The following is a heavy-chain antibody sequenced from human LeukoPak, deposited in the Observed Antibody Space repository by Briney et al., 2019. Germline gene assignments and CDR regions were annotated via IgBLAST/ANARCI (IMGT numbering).Heavy chain of an antibody. D-gene: IGHD6-19*01. J-gene: IGHJ4*02. V-gene: IGHV4-59*01. Sequence: PSETLSLTCTVSGGSITYFYWSWIRQPPGKELEWIGYSYYSGTTNYNPSLRSRVTISVDTSKNQFSLKLTSVSAADTAVYYCARSHYSSGWTFDYWGQGTLVTVSS. CDR2: SYYSGTT. CDR1: GGSITYFY. CDR3: ARSHYSSGWTFDY.